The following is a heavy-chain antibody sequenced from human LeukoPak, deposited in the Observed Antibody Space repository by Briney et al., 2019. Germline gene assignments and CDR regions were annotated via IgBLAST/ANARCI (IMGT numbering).Heavy chain of an antibody. J-gene: IGHJ4*02. CDR1: GGSISSYY. D-gene: IGHD3/OR15-3a*01. CDR3: ARSHSVWTSFDY. V-gene: IGHV4-59*01. CDR2: IYYSGST. Sequence: SETLSLTCTVSGGSISSYYWSWIRQPPGKGLEWIGYIYYSGSTNYNPSLKSRVTISVDTSKNQFPLKLSSVTAADTAVYYCARSHSVWTSFDYWGQGTLVTVSS.